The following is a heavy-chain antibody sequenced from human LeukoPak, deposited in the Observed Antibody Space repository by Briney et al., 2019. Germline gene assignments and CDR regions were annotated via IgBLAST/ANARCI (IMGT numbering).Heavy chain of an antibody. J-gene: IGHJ4*02. V-gene: IGHV4-39*01. Sequence: SETLSLTCTVSGRSITSSRYYWGWIRHPPRKGLEWIGTFYYTGSTYYTPSLKSRVTISVDTPESQFSLKLSSVTDADTAVYYCARLGPEGPFDYWGQGTLVTVSS. D-gene: IGHD1-14*01. CDR1: GRSITSSRYY. CDR2: FYYTGST. CDR3: ARLGPEGPFDY.